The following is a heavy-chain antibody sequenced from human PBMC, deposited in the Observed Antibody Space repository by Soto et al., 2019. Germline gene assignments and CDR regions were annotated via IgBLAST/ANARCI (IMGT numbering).Heavy chain of an antibody. V-gene: IGHV3-7*01. Sequence: GGSLRLSCAASGFTFSNYWMSWVRQAPGKGPEWVANIKQEGTEKDYVDSVKGRFTISRDNAENSLYLQMNSLRAEDTAVYYCAREYLFYDFWSGYTHAFDMWGQGTMVTVSS. CDR1: GFTFSNYW. CDR3: AREYLFYDFWSGYTHAFDM. J-gene: IGHJ3*02. CDR2: IKQEGTEK. D-gene: IGHD3-3*01.